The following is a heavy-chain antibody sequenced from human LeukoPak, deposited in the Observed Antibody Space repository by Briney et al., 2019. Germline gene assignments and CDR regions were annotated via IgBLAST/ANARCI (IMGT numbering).Heavy chain of an antibody. CDR3: ARVPGDY. CDR2: IYYSGST. V-gene: IGHV4-59*12. J-gene: IGHJ4*02. CDR1: GGSISSYY. D-gene: IGHD7-27*01. Sequence: SETLSLTCTVSGGSISSYYWSWIRQPPGKGLEWIGYIYYSGSTNYNPSLKSRVTISVDTSKNQFSLKLSSVTAADTAVYYCARVPGDYWGQGTLVTVSS.